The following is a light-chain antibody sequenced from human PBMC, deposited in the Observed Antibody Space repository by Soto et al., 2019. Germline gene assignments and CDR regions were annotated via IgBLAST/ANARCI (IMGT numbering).Light chain of an antibody. CDR2: GAS. V-gene: IGKV3-20*01. CDR3: QQYGSSPRT. J-gene: IGKJ1*01. CDR1: QSVSSSY. Sequence: ETVLTQSPDTLSLSPVERATLSCRARQSVSSSYLAWYQQKPGQAPRLLIYGASSRATGIPDRFSGSGSGTDFTLTISRLEPEDFAVYYCQQYGSSPRTFGQGTKVDIK.